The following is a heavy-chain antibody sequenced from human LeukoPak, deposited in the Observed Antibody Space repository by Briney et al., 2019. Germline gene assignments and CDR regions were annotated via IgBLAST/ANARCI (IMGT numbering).Heavy chain of an antibody. CDR3: ARWARVSGYDLFDY. J-gene: IGHJ4*02. CDR2: IFHSGST. D-gene: IGHD5-12*01. CDR1: GGSITSSSYY. V-gene: IGHV4-39*07. Sequence: SETLSLTCTASGGSITSSSYYWVWIRQPPGKGLEWIGSIFHSGSTYYNPSLKSRVTISVDTSKNQFSLKLSSVTAADTAVYYCARWARVSGYDLFDYWGQGTLVTVSS.